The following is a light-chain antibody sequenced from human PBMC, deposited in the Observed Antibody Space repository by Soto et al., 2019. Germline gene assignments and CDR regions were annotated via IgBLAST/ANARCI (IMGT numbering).Light chain of an antibody. Sequence: DIQLTQSPSFLSASVGDRVTITCRASQGISSYLAWYQQRPGKAPNLLIYAASTLQSGVPSRFSGSGSGTEFTLTISSLQPEDFATFYCQQYESYPYTFGRGTRLEIK. CDR1: QGISSY. CDR3: QQYESYPYT. V-gene: IGKV1-9*01. J-gene: IGKJ2*01. CDR2: AAS.